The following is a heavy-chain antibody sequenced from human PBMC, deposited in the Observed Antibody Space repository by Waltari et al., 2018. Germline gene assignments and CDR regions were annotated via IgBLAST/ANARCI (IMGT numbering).Heavy chain of an antibody. CDR1: GYTFTGYY. V-gene: IGHV1-2*06. Sequence: QVQLVQSGAEVKKPGASVKVSCKASGYTFTGYYIHWVRQAPGQGLEWMGRINPNSGGTNHAQNFQGRVTMTRDTSISTAYMEMSSLRSDDTAVYYCARVLGELSPPLYQYYMDVWGKGTTVTVSS. CDR3: ARVLGELSPPLYQYYMDV. CDR2: INPNSGGT. J-gene: IGHJ6*03. D-gene: IGHD3-10*01.